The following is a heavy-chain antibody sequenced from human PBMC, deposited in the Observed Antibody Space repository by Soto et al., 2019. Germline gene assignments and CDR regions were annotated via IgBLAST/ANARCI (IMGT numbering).Heavy chain of an antibody. J-gene: IGHJ3*02. D-gene: IGHD3-9*01. Sequence: ASVKVSCKASGYTFTSYYMHWVRQAPGQGLEWMGIINPSGGSTSYAQKFQGRVTMTRDTSTSTVYMELSSLRSEDTAVYYCARDLTDILTGYYNVNGAFDIWGQGTMVTVS. CDR2: INPSGGST. V-gene: IGHV1-46*01. CDR3: ARDLTDILTGYYNVNGAFDI. CDR1: GYTFTSYY.